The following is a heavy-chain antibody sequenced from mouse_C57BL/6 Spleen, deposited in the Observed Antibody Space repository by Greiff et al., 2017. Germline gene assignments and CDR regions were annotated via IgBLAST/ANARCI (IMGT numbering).Heavy chain of an antibody. CDR1: GYTFTSYN. CDR2: IYPGNGDT. CDR3: ARDYYYGSSYHYYAMDY. Sequence: LQQSGAELVRPGASVKMSCKASGYTFTSYNMHWVKQTPRQGLEWIGAIYPGNGDTSYNQQFKGKATLTVDKSSSPAYMQLSSLTSEDSAVYFCARDYYYGSSYHYYAMDYWGQGTSVTVSS. D-gene: IGHD1-1*01. J-gene: IGHJ4*01. V-gene: IGHV1-12*01.